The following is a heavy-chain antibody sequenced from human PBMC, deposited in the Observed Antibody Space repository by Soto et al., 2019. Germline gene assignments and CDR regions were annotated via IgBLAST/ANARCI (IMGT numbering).Heavy chain of an antibody. CDR3: ARVRGIQLLGRFDP. CDR1: VCSISSGGYY. D-gene: IGHD2-2*01. V-gene: IGHV4-31*03. CDR2: IYHSGTT. J-gene: IGHJ5*02. Sequence: QVQLQESGPGLVKPSQTLSLTCTVSVCSISSGGYYWSWIRQHPGKGMEWIGYIYHSGTTYYNPSLKSRVTISVDTSKNQFSLKLTSVTAANTAVYYCARVRGIQLLGRFDPWGQGTLVTVSS.